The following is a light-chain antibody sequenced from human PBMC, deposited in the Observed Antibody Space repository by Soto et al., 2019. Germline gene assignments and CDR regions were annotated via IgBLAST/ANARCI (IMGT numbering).Light chain of an antibody. CDR1: QSLHSSY. Sequence: EIVLTQSPCTLSLSPGERATLSCRASQSLHSSYLAWYQQKPGQAPRLLIYGASRRATGIPDRFSGSGSGTDFTLTISRPEPDDSTTYYCQQHSTYSTFGQGTRLEIK. CDR2: GAS. J-gene: IGKJ5*01. CDR3: QQHSTYST. V-gene: IGKV3-20*01.